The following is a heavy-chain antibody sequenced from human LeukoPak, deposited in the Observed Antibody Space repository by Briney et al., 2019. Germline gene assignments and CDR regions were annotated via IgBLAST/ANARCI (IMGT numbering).Heavy chain of an antibody. CDR3: AKGVYSVFPDSRVLDY. Sequence: GGSLRLSCAASGFTFSSYSMNWVRQAPGKGLEWVSIISGSGDSTYYADSVKGRFTISRDNSKNTVYLQMSSLTVEDTAVYYCAKGVYSVFPDSRVLDYWGQGTLVTVSS. V-gene: IGHV3-23*01. D-gene: IGHD5/OR15-5a*01. CDR1: GFTFSSYS. J-gene: IGHJ4*02. CDR2: ISGSGDST.